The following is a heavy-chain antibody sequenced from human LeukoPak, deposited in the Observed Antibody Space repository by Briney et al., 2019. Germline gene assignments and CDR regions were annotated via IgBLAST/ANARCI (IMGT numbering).Heavy chain of an antibody. CDR2: VYTSGST. CDR3: ARSTYYDFWSGYYNEAPFDY. D-gene: IGHD3-3*01. CDR1: GGSISSGGYY. V-gene: IGHV4-61*02. Sequence: PSETLSLTCTVSGGSISSGGYYWSWIRQPAGKGLEWIGRVYTSGSTYYNPSLKSRVTISVDTSKNQFSLNLSSVTAADTAVYYCARSTYYDFWSGYYNEAPFDYWGQGTLVTVSS. J-gene: IGHJ4*02.